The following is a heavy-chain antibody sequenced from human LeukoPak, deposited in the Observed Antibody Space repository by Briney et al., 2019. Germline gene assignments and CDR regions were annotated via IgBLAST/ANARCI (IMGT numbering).Heavy chain of an antibody. CDR1: GYSFTTYW. Sequence: GESLKISCKGSGYSFTTYWMDRVRQMPGKGLEWMGIIYPGDSDTTYSPSFQGQVTISADKSISTAYLQWSSLKASDTAIYYCARHRSGRRYDAFDIWGQGTMVTVSS. J-gene: IGHJ3*02. D-gene: IGHD3-3*01. CDR3: ARHRSGRRYDAFDI. V-gene: IGHV5-51*01. CDR2: IYPGDSDT.